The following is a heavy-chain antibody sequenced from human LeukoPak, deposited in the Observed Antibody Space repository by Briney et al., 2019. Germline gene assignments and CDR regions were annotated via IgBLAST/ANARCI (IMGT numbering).Heavy chain of an antibody. CDR2: IYYSGST. CDR1: GGSISSYY. D-gene: IGHD6-19*01. Sequence: PSETLSLTCTVSGGSISSYYWSWIRQPPGKGLEWIGYIYYSGSTNYNPSLKTRVTISVDTSKNQFSLKLGSVTAADTAVYYCARKGSSGWIFDYWGQGTLVTVSS. V-gene: IGHV4-59*08. CDR3: ARKGSSGWIFDY. J-gene: IGHJ4*02.